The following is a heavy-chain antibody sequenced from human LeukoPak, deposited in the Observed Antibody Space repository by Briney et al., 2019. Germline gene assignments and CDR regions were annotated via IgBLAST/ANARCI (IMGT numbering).Heavy chain of an antibody. CDR3: ASGELVQDDAFDI. CDR2: INHSGGT. J-gene: IGHJ3*02. V-gene: IGHV4-39*07. D-gene: IGHD3-10*01. CDR1: GGSISSGGYY. Sequence: SETLSLTCTVSGGSISSGGYYWSWIRQPPGKGLEWIGEINHSGGTNYNPSLKSRVTISVDTSKNQFSLKLSSVTAADTTVYYCASGELVQDDAFDIWGQGTMVTVSS.